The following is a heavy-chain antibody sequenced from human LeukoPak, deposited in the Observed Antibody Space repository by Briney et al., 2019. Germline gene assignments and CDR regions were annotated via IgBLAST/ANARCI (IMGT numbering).Heavy chain of an antibody. J-gene: IGHJ4*02. D-gene: IGHD6-13*01. V-gene: IGHV1-2*02. CDR1: GYTFTGYY. CDR3: ARSPIPAAGTVDY. Sequence: ASVKVSCKASGYTFTGYYMHWVRQAPGQGLEWMGWINPNSGGTNYAQKFQGRVTMTRDTSISTAYMELSRLRSDDTAVYYCARSPIPAAGTVDYWGQGTLVTVSS. CDR2: INPNSGGT.